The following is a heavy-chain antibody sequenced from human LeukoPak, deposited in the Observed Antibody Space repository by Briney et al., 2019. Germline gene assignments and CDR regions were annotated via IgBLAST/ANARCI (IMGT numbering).Heavy chain of an antibody. CDR3: ARVVRSIAAASQYFQH. CDR2: IYYSGST. Sequence: SETLSLTCTVSGGSISSGDYYWSWLRQPPGKGLEWIGYIYYSGSTYYNPSLKSRVTISVDTSKNQFSLKLSSVTAADTAVYYCARVVRSIAAASQYFQHWGQSTLVTVSS. J-gene: IGHJ1*01. D-gene: IGHD6-13*01. CDR1: GGSISSGDYY. V-gene: IGHV4-31*03.